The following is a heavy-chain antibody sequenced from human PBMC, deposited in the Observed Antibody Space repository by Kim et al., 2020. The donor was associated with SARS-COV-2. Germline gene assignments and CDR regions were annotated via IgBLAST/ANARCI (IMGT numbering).Heavy chain of an antibody. CDR3: AKDQGRFYYYGMDV. D-gene: IGHD4-17*01. J-gene: IGHJ6*02. Sequence: ADSGKGRFTISRDNSKNTLYLQMNSLRAEDTAVYYCAKDQGRFYYYGMDVWGQGTTVTVSS. V-gene: IGHV3-30*02.